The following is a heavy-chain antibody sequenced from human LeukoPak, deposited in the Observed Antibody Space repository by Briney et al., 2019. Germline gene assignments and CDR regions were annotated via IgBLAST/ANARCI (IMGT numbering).Heavy chain of an antibody. J-gene: IGHJ4*02. CDR3: AKDYDYIWGSYRQFDY. Sequence: GGSLRLPCAASGFTFSSYAMSWVRQAPGKGLEWVSAISGSGGSTYYADSVKGRFTISRDNSKNTLYLQMNSLRAEDTAVYYCAKDYDYIWGSYRQFDYWGQGTLVTVSS. CDR1: GFTFSSYA. CDR2: ISGSGGST. D-gene: IGHD3-16*02. V-gene: IGHV3-23*01.